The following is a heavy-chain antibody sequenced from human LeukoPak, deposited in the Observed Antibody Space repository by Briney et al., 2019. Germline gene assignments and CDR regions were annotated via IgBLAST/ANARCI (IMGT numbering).Heavy chain of an antibody. J-gene: IGHJ4*02. D-gene: IGHD3-10*01. CDR1: GGSFSGYY. CDR2: INHSGST. CDR3: AGGATPGVF. V-gene: IGHV4-34*01. Sequence: PSGTLSLTCGVYGGSFSGYYWTWIRQPPGKGLEWIGEINHSGSTNYIPSLKSRVTMSLDTSKNHFSLKLTSVTAADTAVYYCAGGATPGVFWGQGTLVTVSS.